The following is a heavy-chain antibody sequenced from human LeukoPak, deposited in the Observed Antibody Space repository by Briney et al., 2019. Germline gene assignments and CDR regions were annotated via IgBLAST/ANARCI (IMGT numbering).Heavy chain of an antibody. CDR1: GFTVSSNY. V-gene: IGHV3-53*01. J-gene: IGHJ4*02. CDR3: ARDRLYSSSSEDY. Sequence: GGSLRLSCAASGFTVSSNYMSWVRQAPRKGLEWVSVIYSGGSTYYADSVQGRFTISRDNSKNTLYLQMNSLRAEDTAVYYCARDRLYSSSSEDYWGQGILVTVSS. D-gene: IGHD6-6*01. CDR2: IYSGGST.